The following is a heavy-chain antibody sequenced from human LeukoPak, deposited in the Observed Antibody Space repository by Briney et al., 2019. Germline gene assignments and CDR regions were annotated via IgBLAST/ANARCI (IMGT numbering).Heavy chain of an antibody. V-gene: IGHV3-66*01. CDR3: ARGFRSVTTWGYFDY. CDR1: GFTVSTNY. J-gene: IGHJ4*02. D-gene: IGHD4-17*01. CDR2: IYSGGGT. Sequence: PGGSLRLSCAASGFTVSTNYMSWVRQPQGRGREWISLIYSGGGTYYADSVKGRFTISRDSSRSTLYLQMNSLRVEDTAVYYCARGFRSVTTWGYFDYWGQGALVTVSS.